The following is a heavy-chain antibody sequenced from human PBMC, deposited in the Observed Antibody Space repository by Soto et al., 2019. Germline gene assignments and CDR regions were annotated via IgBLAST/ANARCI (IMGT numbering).Heavy chain of an antibody. D-gene: IGHD5-18*01. CDR3: ARGDVDTAMVS. CDR1: GGTFSSYA. V-gene: IGHV1-69*13. J-gene: IGHJ4*02. CDR2: IIPIFGTA. Sequence: GASVKVSCKASGGTFSSYAISWVRQAPGQGLEWMGGIIPIFGTANYAQKFQGRVTITADESTSTANMELSSLRSEDTAVYYCARGDVDTAMVSWGQGTLVTVSS.